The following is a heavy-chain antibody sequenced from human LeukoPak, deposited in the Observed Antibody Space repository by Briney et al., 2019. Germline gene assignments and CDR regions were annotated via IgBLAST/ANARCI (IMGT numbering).Heavy chain of an antibody. Sequence: ESLKLSCKGSGYSFTSHWIGWVRQMPGKGLEWMGIIYPGDSDTRYSPSFQGQVTISADKSISTAYLQWSSLKASDTAMYFCARRLLTTQAFDYWGQGTLVTVSS. D-gene: IGHD1-1*01. CDR3: ARRLLTTQAFDY. J-gene: IGHJ4*02. CDR1: GYSFTSHW. CDR2: IYPGDSDT. V-gene: IGHV5-51*01.